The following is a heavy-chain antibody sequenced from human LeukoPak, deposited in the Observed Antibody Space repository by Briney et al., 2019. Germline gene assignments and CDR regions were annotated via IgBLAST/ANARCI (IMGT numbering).Heavy chain of an antibody. D-gene: IGHD1-26*01. J-gene: IGHJ3*02. CDR1: GLTFSSYA. CDR2: ISYDGSNK. Sequence: GRSLRLSCAASGLTFSSYAMHWVRQAPGKGLEWVAVISYDGSNKYYADSVKGRLTISRDNSKNTLYLQMNSLRAEDTAVYYCAREWEPDDVFDIWGQGTMVTVSS. CDR3: AREWEPDDVFDI. V-gene: IGHV3-30*04.